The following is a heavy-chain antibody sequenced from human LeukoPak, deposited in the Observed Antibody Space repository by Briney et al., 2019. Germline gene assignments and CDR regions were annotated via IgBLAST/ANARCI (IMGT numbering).Heavy chain of an antibody. CDR1: GGSINSYY. V-gene: IGHV4-59*08. J-gene: IGHJ4*02. D-gene: IGHD6-19*01. CDR2: IYYSGST. CDR3: ARQGSYSSATADF. Sequence: SETLSLTCNVSGGSINSYYWSWIRQPPGGGLEWIGSIYYSGSTNYNPSLKSRLTISVDTSKNQFSLNLSALTAADTAIYYCARQGSYSSATADFWGQGTLVTVSS.